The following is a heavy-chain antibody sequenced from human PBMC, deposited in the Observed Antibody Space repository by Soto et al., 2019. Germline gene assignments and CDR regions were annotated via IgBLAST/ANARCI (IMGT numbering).Heavy chain of an antibody. Sequence: QVQLVQSGAEVKKPGASVKVSCKASGYPFRSYDITWVRQAPGQGLEWMGWISAYNGNTRYAQKDQGRVAMTTDTFTSTAYMELRSLTSDDTAVDYCARDNPRTANPQDYWGQGNLGTVSS. CDR3: ARDNPRTANPQDY. D-gene: IGHD2-2*01. J-gene: IGHJ4*02. CDR1: GYPFRSYD. V-gene: IGHV1-18*04. CDR2: ISAYNGNT.